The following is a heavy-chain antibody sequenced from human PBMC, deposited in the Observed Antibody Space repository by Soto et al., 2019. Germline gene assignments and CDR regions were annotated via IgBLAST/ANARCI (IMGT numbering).Heavy chain of an antibody. Sequence: QVQLVESGGGVVQPGRSLRLSCEASGFSLSTYGMHWVRQAPGKGLEWVAVISYDGSNKYHADSVKGRFTISRDNSRNTLYLQMNSLRRDDTTVYYCAKDAPRYSGFDFSQWGQGTLGTVSS. J-gene: IGHJ4*02. CDR2: ISYDGSNK. D-gene: IGHD5-12*01. CDR1: GFSLSTYG. CDR3: AKDAPRYSGFDFSQ. V-gene: IGHV3-30*18.